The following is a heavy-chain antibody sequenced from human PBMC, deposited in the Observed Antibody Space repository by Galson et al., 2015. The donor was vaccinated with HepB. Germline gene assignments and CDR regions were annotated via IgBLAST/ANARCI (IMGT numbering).Heavy chain of an antibody. D-gene: IGHD3-10*01. Sequence: SLRLSCAASGFTFSTYSMNWVRQAPGKGLEWVSSISSSSSYRYYADSVRGRFTISRDNAKKSLYLQMNSLRAEDTAVYYCAREVGLGSYGPGDYYYGMDVWGQGTTVTVSS. CDR3: AREVGLGSYGPGDYYYGMDV. V-gene: IGHV3-21*01. J-gene: IGHJ6*02. CDR2: ISSSSSYR. CDR1: GFTFSTYS.